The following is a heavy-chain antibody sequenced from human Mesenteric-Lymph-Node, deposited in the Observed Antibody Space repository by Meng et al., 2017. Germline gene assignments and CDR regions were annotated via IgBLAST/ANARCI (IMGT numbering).Heavy chain of an antibody. CDR3: ARGEYSSSFSIWDYYGMDV. Sequence: SLKISCAASGFTFSSYEMNWVRQAPGKGLEWVSYISSSGSTIYYADSVKGRFTISRDNAKNSLYLQMNSLRAEDTAVYYCARGEYSSSFSIWDYYGMDVWGQGTTVTVSS. CDR2: ISSSGSTI. D-gene: IGHD6-6*01. CDR1: GFTFSSYE. V-gene: IGHV3-48*03. J-gene: IGHJ6*02.